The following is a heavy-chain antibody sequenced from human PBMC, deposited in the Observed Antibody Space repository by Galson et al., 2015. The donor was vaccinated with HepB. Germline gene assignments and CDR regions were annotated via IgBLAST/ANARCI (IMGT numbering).Heavy chain of an antibody. CDR3: ARDSADIVVVPAARTNYWYFDL. V-gene: IGHV3-30-3*01. CDR2: ISYDGSNK. CDR1: GFTFSSYA. J-gene: IGHJ2*01. Sequence: SLRLSCAASGFTFSSYAMHWVRQAPGKGLEWVAVISYDGSNKYYADSVKGRFTISRDNSKNTLYLQMNSLRAEDTAVYYCARDSADIVVVPAARTNYWYFDLWGRGTLVSVSS. D-gene: IGHD2-2*01.